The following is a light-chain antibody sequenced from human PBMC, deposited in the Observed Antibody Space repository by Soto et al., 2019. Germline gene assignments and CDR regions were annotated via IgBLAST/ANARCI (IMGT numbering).Light chain of an antibody. CDR1: QSVSSN. V-gene: IGKV3-15*01. Sequence: EIVMTQSPATLSVSPGERATLFCRASQSVSSNLAWYQQKPGQAPRRLIYGASTRATGIPARFSGSGSGTEFTLTLSSLQSEDFAVYYCQQYNNWPPYTFGQGTKLEIK. J-gene: IGKJ2*01. CDR2: GAS. CDR3: QQYNNWPPYT.